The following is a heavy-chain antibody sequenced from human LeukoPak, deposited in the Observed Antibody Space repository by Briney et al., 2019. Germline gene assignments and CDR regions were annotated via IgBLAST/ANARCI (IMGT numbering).Heavy chain of an antibody. V-gene: IGHV3-7*01. CDR2: IKQDGSEK. J-gene: IGHJ4*02. Sequence: PGGSLRLSCAASGFTFSSYWMSWVRQAPGKGLEWVANIKQDGSEKYYVDSVKGRFTISRDNAKNSLYLQMNSLRAEDTAVYYCAKGEHGDSSLLGYWGQGTLVTVSS. D-gene: IGHD4-17*01. CDR3: AKGEHGDSSLLGY. CDR1: GFTFSSYW.